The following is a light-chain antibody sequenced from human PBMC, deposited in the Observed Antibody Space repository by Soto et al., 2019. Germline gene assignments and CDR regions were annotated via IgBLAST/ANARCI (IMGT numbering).Light chain of an antibody. CDR1: QSISSY. CDR2: AAS. V-gene: IGKV1-27*01. J-gene: IGKJ1*01. Sequence: DIQMTQSPSSLSASVGDRVTITCRASQSISSYLNWYQQKPGKVPKLLISAASTLQSGVPSRFSGSGSGTDFTLTISSLQPEDIATYYCLKFNSALWAFGQGTKVDIK. CDR3: LKFNSALWA.